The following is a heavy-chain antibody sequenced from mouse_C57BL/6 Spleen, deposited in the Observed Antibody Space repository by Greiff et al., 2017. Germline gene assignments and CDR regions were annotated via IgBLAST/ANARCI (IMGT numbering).Heavy chain of an antibody. CDR2: IHPSDSDT. V-gene: IGHV1-74*01. CDR1: GYTFTSYW. CDR3: AIEDDDVDCAVAY. D-gene: IGHD2-4*01. Sequence: QVQLQQPGAELVKPGASVKVSCKASGYTFTSYWMHWVKQRPGQGLEWIGRIHPSDSDTNYNQKFKGKATLTVDKSSSTAYMQRSSLTSEDSAVYYCAIEDDDVDCAVAYWGQGTLVTVSS. J-gene: IGHJ4*01.